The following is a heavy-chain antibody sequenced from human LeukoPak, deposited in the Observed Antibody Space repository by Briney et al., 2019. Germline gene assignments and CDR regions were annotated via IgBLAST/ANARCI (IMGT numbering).Heavy chain of an antibody. Sequence: PGGSLRLSCAASGFTFGLTFSNYVMSWVRQAPGKGLEWVATIKPDGSEKNYVDSVKGRFTISRDNSKNSLYLQMDSLRAEDTAVYFCSRDMAYSTFDYWGQGTLVTVSS. D-gene: IGHD6-13*01. CDR3: SRDMAYSTFDY. CDR2: IKPDGSEK. J-gene: IGHJ4*02. CDR1: GFTFGLTFSNYV. V-gene: IGHV3-7*01.